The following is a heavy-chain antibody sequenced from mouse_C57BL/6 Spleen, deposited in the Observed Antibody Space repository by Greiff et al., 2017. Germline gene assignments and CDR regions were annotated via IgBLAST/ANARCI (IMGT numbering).Heavy chain of an antibody. CDR2: ISSGSSNN. V-gene: IGHV5-17*01. D-gene: IGHD2-4*01. Sequence: EVKLVESGGGLVKPGGSLKLSCAASGFTFSDSGMHWVRQAPEKGLEWVADISSGSSNNYYADTVKGRFTISRDNAKNTLFLQMTSLRSEDTAMYYCARDYDWYFDVWGTGTTVTVSS. CDR1: GFTFSDSG. J-gene: IGHJ1*03. CDR3: ARDYDWYFDV.